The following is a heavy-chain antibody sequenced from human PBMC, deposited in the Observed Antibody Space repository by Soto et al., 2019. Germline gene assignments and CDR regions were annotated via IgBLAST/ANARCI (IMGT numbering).Heavy chain of an antibody. J-gene: IGHJ5*02. Sequence: QVQLVESGGGVVQPGRSLRLSCAASGFTFSSYGMHWVRQAPGKGLEWVAVIWYDGSNKYYADSVKGRFTISRDNSKNTLYLQMNSLRAEDTAVYYCARDPFPGTTSVYWFDPWGQGTLVTVSS. CDR3: ARDPFPGTTSVYWFDP. D-gene: IGHD1-7*01. CDR2: IWYDGSNK. CDR1: GFTFSSYG. V-gene: IGHV3-33*01.